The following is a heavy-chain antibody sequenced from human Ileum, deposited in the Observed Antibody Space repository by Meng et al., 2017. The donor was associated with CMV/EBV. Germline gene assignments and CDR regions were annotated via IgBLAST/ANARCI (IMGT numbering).Heavy chain of an antibody. D-gene: IGHD3-10*01. CDR1: GYTFTNYW. V-gene: IGHV5-51*01. Sequence: GESLTISCKGSGYTFTNYWIAWVRQLPGTGLEWMGTIYLGDAHTRYSPSVQGQVTISADTSISTAYLRWSSLKASDTAIYYCARRSPGSGIYYALDVWGPGTTVTVSS. J-gene: IGHJ6*02. CDR2: IYLGDAHT. CDR3: ARRSPGSGIYYALDV.